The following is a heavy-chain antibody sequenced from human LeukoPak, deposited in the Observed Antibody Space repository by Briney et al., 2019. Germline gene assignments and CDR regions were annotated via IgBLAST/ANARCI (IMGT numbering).Heavy chain of an antibody. CDR3: AREGCPNGVCYPYYYYHMDA. J-gene: IGHJ6*03. D-gene: IGHD2-8*01. V-gene: IGHV1-8*03. Sequence: ASVKVSCKASGYTFTSYDINWVRQATGQGREWMGLMNPKSGNTGYSHKFQGRVTITRNTSIRTAYMELRRLRSEDTAVYYCAREGCPNGVCYPYYYYHMDASGKGTPVTVSS. CDR2: MNPKSGNT. CDR1: GYTFTSYD.